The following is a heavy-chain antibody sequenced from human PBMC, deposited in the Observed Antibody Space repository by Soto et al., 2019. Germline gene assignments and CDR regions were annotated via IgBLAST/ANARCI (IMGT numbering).Heavy chain of an antibody. J-gene: IGHJ5*02. Sequence: SCAASGFMFTTYALHWVRQPPGKGLEWVAVIWYDGSNKYYADSVKGRFTISRDNAKNSLYLQMNSLRDEDTAVYYCAREGGSLNWFDPWGQGTLVTVSS. CDR2: IWYDGSNK. D-gene: IGHD1-26*01. CDR3: AREGGSLNWFDP. CDR1: GFMFTTYA. V-gene: IGHV3-33*01.